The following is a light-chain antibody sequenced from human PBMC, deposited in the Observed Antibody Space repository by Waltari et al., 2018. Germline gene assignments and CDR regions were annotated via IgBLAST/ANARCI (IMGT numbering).Light chain of an antibody. CDR3: QQYGTSPT. V-gene: IGKV3-20*01. Sequence: EIVLTQSPGTLSLSPGERGTLSCRASQSVSSNYLPWYQQKPGPAPRLLVYGSSSRATGVPHRFSGSGSGTDFTLTISRLEPEDFAVYYCQQYGTSPTFGPGTKVDVK. CDR1: QSVSSNY. J-gene: IGKJ3*01. CDR2: GSS.